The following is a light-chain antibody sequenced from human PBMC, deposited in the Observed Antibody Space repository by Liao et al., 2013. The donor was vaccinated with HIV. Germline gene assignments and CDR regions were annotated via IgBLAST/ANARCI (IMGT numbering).Light chain of an antibody. J-gene: IGLJ3*02. CDR3: QSADSSATYPV. CDR2: QDT. V-gene: IGLV3-1*01. CDR1: KLGDKY. Sequence: SYELTQPPSVSVSPGQTASISCSGDKLGDKYVCWYQQKPGQSPVLVIYQDTKRPSGIPERFSGSNSGNTATLTISGTQAMDEADYYCQSADSSATYPVFGGGTKLTVL.